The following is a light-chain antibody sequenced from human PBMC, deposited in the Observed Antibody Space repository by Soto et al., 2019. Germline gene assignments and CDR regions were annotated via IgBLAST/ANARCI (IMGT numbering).Light chain of an antibody. V-gene: IGLV2-14*03. CDR3: SSYPSRSSTTPVV. Sequence: QSALTQPASMSGSPGQSITISCTGTSSDIGGYNYVSWYQQHPGQAPKLMIYDVTYRPSGISYRFSGSKSGDTASLTISGLQAEDEADYCCSSYPSRSSTTPVVFGGGTKLTVL. CDR1: SSDIGGYNY. J-gene: IGLJ2*01. CDR2: DVT.